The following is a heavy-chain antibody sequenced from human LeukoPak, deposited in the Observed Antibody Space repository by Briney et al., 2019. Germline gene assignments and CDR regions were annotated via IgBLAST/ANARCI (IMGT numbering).Heavy chain of an antibody. V-gene: IGHV3-30*04. CDR3: ARAHLSSSSTDYMDV. Sequence: GGSLRLSCAASGFTLSSHAIHWFRQAPGKGLEWVALISYDGNIKYYADSVKGRFTISRDNSKNTLSLQMNSLRPEDTAVYYCARAHLSSSSTDYMDVWGKGTTVTVSS. J-gene: IGHJ6*03. CDR2: ISYDGNIK. D-gene: IGHD6-6*01. CDR1: GFTLSSHA.